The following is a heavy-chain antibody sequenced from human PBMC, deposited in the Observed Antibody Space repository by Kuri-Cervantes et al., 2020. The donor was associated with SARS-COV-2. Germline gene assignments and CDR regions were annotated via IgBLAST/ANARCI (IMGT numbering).Heavy chain of an antibody. CDR1: GFTFASHA. CDR2: ISYDGSNK. Sequence: GESLKISCAVSGFTFASHAMHWVRQAPGSGLEWVALISYDGSNKYYADSVKGRFTISRDNSKNTLYLQMNSLRAEDTAVYYCAREYDFWRTFDYWGQGTLVTVSS. J-gene: IGHJ4*02. V-gene: IGHV3-30-3*01. D-gene: IGHD3-3*01. CDR3: AREYDFWRTFDY.